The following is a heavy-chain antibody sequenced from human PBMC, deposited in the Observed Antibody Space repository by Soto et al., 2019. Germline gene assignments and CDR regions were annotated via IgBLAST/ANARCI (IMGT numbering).Heavy chain of an antibody. V-gene: IGHV1-2*02. CDR2: INPNSGDT. CDR1: VYIFTCYY. J-gene: IGHJ5*01. Sequence: XSVKVSCKASVYIFTCYYINWVRQAPGQGLEWMGWINPNSGDTSFLQKFQGRVSMTTDTSINTAYMELSRVTSDGTAVYYCARPFCSSNSCHNWFDYWGQGPLVTVSS. D-gene: IGHD2-2*01. CDR3: ARPFCSSNSCHNWFDY.